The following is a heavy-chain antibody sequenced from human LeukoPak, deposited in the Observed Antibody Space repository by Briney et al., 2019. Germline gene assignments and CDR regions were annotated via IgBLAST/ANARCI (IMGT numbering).Heavy chain of an antibody. D-gene: IGHD6-13*01. CDR2: IIPIFGTA. CDR1: GGTFSSYA. Sequence: GSSVKVSCKASGGTFSSYAISWVRQAPGQGLEWMGGIIPIFGTANHAQKFQGRVTITADESTSTAYMELSSLRSEDTAVYYCARVEQQYRLHDYWGQGTLVTVSS. V-gene: IGHV1-69*01. CDR3: ARVEQQYRLHDY. J-gene: IGHJ4*02.